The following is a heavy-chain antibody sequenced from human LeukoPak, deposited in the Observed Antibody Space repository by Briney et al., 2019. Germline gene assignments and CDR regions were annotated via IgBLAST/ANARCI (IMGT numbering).Heavy chain of an antibody. CDR3: ARGAAADASAPDY. D-gene: IGHD6-13*01. V-gene: IGHV3-53*05. Sequence: GGSLRLSCAASGFTVSSKHMSWVRQAPGKGLEWVSVIYSGGSTSYADSVKGRFTISRDNSKNTLYLRMNSLRAEDSAVYYCARGAAADASAPDYWGQGRMVTVSS. CDR2: IYSGGST. CDR1: GFTVSSKH. J-gene: IGHJ4*02.